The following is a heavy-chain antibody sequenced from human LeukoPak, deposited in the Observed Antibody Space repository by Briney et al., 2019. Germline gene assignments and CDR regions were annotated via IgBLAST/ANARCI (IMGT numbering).Heavy chain of an antibody. V-gene: IGHV4-30-2*01. CDR3: ARTPTISYDSSGSFDY. CDR2: IYDRGPA. CDR1: GYAITSGGFS. J-gene: IGHJ4*02. Sequence: SETLSLTCTVSGYAITSGGFSWNWTRQPPGKGLEWIGCIYDRGPAYYNPSLKSRFTISVDRPKNQFFLNVTSLTAADTAVYYCARTPTISYDSSGSFDYWGQGTLVTVSS. D-gene: IGHD3-22*01.